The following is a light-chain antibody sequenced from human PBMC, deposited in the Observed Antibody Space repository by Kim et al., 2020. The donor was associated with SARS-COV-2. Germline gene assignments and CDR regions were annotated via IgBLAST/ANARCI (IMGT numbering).Light chain of an antibody. Sequence: ATINCKSSQSLLYRSNNKDHLAWYQQKPGQPPKLLIYWASTRESGVPDRFSGSGSGTDFTLTISSLQAEDVAVYYCQQYYSTLTFGGGTKVDIK. CDR3: QQYYSTLT. V-gene: IGKV4-1*01. CDR2: WAS. CDR1: QSLLYRSNNKDH. J-gene: IGKJ4*01.